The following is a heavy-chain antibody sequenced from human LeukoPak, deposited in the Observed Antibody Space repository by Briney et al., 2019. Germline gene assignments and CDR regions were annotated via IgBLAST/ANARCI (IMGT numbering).Heavy chain of an antibody. CDR2: INHSGST. Sequence: SETLSLTCAVYGGSFSGYYWSWIRQPPGKGLEWIGEINHSGSTNYNPSLKSRVTISVDTSKNQFSLKLSSVTAADTAVYYCARPRYSYGLDAFDIWGQGTMVTVSS. V-gene: IGHV4-34*01. CDR3: ARPRYSYGLDAFDI. J-gene: IGHJ3*02. CDR1: GGSFSGYY. D-gene: IGHD5-18*01.